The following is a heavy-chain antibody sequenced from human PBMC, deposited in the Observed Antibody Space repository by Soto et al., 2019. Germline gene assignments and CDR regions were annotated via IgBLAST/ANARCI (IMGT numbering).Heavy chain of an antibody. Sequence: PSETLSLTCTVSGGSISISSYYWGWIRQPPGKGLEWIGSIYYSGSTYYNPSLKSRVTISVDTSKNQFSLKLSSVTAADTAVYYCARQSSWFDPWGQGTLVTVSS. CDR1: GGSISISSYY. J-gene: IGHJ5*02. CDR2: IYYSGST. CDR3: ARQSSWFDP. V-gene: IGHV4-39*01.